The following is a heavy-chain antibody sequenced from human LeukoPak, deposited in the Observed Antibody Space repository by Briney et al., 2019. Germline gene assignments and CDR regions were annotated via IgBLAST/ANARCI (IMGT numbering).Heavy chain of an antibody. CDR3: AKDGGGKWEITFGGVIADY. D-gene: IGHD3-16*02. CDR1: GFTFSSYA. J-gene: IGHJ4*02. V-gene: IGHV3-23*01. CDR2: ISGSGGST. Sequence: GGSLRLSCAASGFTFSSYAMSWVRQAPGKGLEWVSAISGSGGSTYYADSVKGRFTISRDNSKNTLFLQMNSLRAEDTAVYYCAKDGGGKWEITFGGVIADYWGQGTLVTVSS.